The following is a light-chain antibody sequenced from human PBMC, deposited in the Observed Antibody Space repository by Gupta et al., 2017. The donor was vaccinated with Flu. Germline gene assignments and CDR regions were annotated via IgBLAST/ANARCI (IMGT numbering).Light chain of an antibody. CDR2: AAS. CDR3: QQSYSTPLFT. CDR1: QSISSY. V-gene: IGKV1-39*01. J-gene: IGKJ3*01. Sequence: DIQMTQSPSSLSASVGDRATSTCRASQSISSYLNWYQQKPGKAPKLLIYAASSLQSGVPSMFSGSGAGTDFTLTISSLQPEDVASYYCQQSYSTPLFTFGPGTKVDIK.